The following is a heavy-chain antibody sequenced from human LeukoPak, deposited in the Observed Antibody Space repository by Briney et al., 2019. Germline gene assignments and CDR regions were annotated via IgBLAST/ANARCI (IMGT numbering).Heavy chain of an antibody. V-gene: IGHV3-53*01. D-gene: IGHD3-22*01. CDR1: GFTFSNNY. CDR3: ATDGGYYYDSSGYYSNY. CDR2: IYVGGSA. J-gene: IGHJ4*02. Sequence: GGSLRLSCAASGFTFSNNYMSWVRQTPGKGLEWVSVIYVGGSAYYADSVKGRFTISRDNSKNTLYLQMNSLRAEDTAVYYCATDGGYYYDSSGYYSNYWGQGTLVTVSS.